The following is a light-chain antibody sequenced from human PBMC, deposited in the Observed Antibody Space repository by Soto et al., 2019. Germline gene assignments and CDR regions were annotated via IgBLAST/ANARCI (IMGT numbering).Light chain of an antibody. CDR2: DVS. CDR1: SSDVGGYNY. J-gene: IGLJ2*01. Sequence: QSALTQPASVSGSPGQSITISCTGTSSDVGGYNYVSWYQHHPGKAPKLMIYDVSNRPSGVSNRFPGSKSGNTASLTISGLQAEDEADYYCSSYTSSSTRVFGGGTKLTVL. CDR3: SSYTSSSTRV. V-gene: IGLV2-14*03.